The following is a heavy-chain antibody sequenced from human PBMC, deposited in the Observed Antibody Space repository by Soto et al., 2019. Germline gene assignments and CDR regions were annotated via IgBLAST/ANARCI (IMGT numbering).Heavy chain of an antibody. CDR1: GGSISSGGYR. CDR3: GRGIVGATLADY. J-gene: IGHJ4*02. D-gene: IGHD1-26*01. CDR2: IYHSGST. Sequence: SETLSPTWAVFGGSISSGGYRWSWIRQPPGKGLEWIGYIYHSGSTYYNPSLKSPVTISVHRSQDPFSLKLTSVTAADTAVYYCGRGIVGATLADYWGKGTLVTVS. V-gene: IGHV4-30-2*01.